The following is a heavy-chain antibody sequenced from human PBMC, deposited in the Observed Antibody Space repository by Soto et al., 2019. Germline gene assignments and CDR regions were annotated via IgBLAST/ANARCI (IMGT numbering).Heavy chain of an antibody. CDR2: IIPIFGTA. J-gene: IGHJ6*02. CDR3: ARADCGGDCYLYYYYYGMDV. V-gene: IGHV1-69*13. CDR1: GGTFSSYA. Sequence: GASVKVSCKASGGTFSSYAISWVRQAPGQGPEWMGGIIPIFGTANYAQKFQGRVTITADESTSTAYMELSSLRSEDTAVYYCARADCGGDCYLYYYYYGMDVWGQGTTVTVSS. D-gene: IGHD2-21*02.